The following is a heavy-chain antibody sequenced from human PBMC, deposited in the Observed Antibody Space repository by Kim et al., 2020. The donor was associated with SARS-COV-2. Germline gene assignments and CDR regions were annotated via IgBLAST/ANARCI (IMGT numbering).Heavy chain of an antibody. D-gene: IGHD3-22*01. J-gene: IGHJ4*02. Sequence: VEHRFTISREHAKNLVYLQMNSLRAEDTAVYYCARGYYDSSAPGGDFDYWGQGSLVTVSS. CDR3: ARGYYDSSAPGGDFDY. V-gene: IGHV3-7*04.